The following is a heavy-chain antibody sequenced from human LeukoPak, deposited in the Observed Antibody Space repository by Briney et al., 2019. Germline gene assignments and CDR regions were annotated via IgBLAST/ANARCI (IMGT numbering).Heavy chain of an antibody. V-gene: IGHV1-18*01. Sequence: GASVKVSCKGSGYTFNRYGITWLRQAPGQGFEWMGWISAYDGTTNYAQKFQGRVTMTTATSTNTAYMELRSLRSDDPAVYYCARGATGAEPFWGQGTLVTVS. CDR3: ARGATGAEPF. D-gene: IGHD1-14*01. CDR2: ISAYDGTT. J-gene: IGHJ4*02. CDR1: GYTFNRYG.